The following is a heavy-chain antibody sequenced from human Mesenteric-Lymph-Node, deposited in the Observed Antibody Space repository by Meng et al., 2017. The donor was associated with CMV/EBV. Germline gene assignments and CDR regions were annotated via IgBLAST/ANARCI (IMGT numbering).Heavy chain of an antibody. CDR2: ISSTSTYI. J-gene: IGHJ5*01. D-gene: IGHD1-7*01. CDR3: ARDRGITSTTGYQNWLDS. CDR1: GFTFSSFS. Sequence: GESLKISCAGSGFTFSSFSMNWVRQAPGKGLEWVSSISSTSTYIYFADSVKGRFTISRDNAKNSLLLQMNSLKAEDTAVYYCARDRGITSTTGYQNWLDSWGQGTLVTVSS. V-gene: IGHV3-21*01.